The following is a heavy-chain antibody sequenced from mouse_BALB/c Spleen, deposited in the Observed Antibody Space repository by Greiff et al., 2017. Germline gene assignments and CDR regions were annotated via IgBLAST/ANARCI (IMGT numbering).Heavy chain of an antibody. CDR1: GFTFSSYA. CDR2: ISSGGST. Sequence: EVHLVESGGGLVKPGGSLKLSCAASGFTFSSYAMSWVRQTPEKRLEWVASISSGGSTYYPDSVKGRFTISRDNARNILYLQMSSLRSEDTAMYYCARGGSLLRLKYYFDYWGQGTTLTVSS. CDR3: ARGGSLLRLKYYFDY. D-gene: IGHD1-2*01. J-gene: IGHJ2*01. V-gene: IGHV5-6-5*01.